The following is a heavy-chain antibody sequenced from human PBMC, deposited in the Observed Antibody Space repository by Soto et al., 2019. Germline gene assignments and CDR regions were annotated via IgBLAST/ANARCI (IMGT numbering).Heavy chain of an antibody. D-gene: IGHD1-1*01. CDR1: GGSISTYY. Sequence: QVQLRESGPGLVKSSETLSLTCTVSGGSISTYYWSWVRQPPGKGLEWIGYIYYSGTATYNPSLRSRVTIPVDTSMNQFSLRLSSVTAADTAVYYCARGDGIQLGSLAGRYYYHKMDVWGQGTTVTVYS. V-gene: IGHV4-59*01. CDR2: IYYSGTA. CDR3: ARGDGIQLGSLAGRYYYHKMDV. J-gene: IGHJ6*02.